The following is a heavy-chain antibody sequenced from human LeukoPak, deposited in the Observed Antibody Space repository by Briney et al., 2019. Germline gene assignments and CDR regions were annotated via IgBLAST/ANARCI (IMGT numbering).Heavy chain of an antibody. V-gene: IGHV3-23*01. Sequence: PGGSLRLSCAASGFTFSSYGMSWVRQAPGKGLEWVSAISGSGGSTYYADSVKGRFTISRDNSKNTLYLQMNSLRAEDTAVYYCARDRHCIGSTCYGLWGQGTWVTVSS. D-gene: IGHD2-2*01. CDR2: ISGSGGST. CDR3: ARDRHCIGSTCYGL. J-gene: IGHJ4*02. CDR1: GFTFSSYG.